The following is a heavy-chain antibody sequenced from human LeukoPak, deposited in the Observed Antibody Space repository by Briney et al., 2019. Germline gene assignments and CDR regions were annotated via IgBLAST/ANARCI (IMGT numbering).Heavy chain of an antibody. D-gene: IGHD2-8*02. V-gene: IGHV3-21*01. Sequence: SIITTTPYIYYAASVKGRFTISRDNVDNVVSLQLNSLRAEDTAVYYCATVAVSAPTGWFDYWGQGTLVTVSS. CDR2: IITTTPYI. CDR3: ATVAVSAPTGWFDY. J-gene: IGHJ5*01.